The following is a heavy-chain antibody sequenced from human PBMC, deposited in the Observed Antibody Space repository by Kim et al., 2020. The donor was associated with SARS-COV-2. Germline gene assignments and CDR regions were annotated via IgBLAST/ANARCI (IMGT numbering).Heavy chain of an antibody. CDR3: ASPTRPIAAAGGGAFDM. V-gene: IGHV4-39*01. CDR2: IYYSGDT. J-gene: IGHJ3*02. Sequence: SETLSLTCTVSGDSISDNNFYWGWLRQPPGMGLEWIGSIYYSGDTYYNPSLTRRVTISLDTSKNRFSLILNSVTAADTAVYYCASPTRPIAAAGGGAFDMWRQGTLITVSS. CDR1: GDSISDNNFY. D-gene: IGHD6-13*01.